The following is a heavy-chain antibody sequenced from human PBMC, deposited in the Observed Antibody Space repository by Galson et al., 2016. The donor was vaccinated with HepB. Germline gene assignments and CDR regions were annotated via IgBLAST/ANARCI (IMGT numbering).Heavy chain of an antibody. D-gene: IGHD5-24*01. V-gene: IGHV1-69*04. CDR1: GGTFSSYT. CDR2: IIPILGLA. CDR3: ARDGYNSYFDY. Sequence: SVKVSCKASGGTFSSYTLTWVRQAPGQGLEWMGRIIPILGLANYAQNFQGRVTIIVDESTSTAYMELTSLRSEDTAVYYCARDGYNSYFDYWGQGTLVTVSS. J-gene: IGHJ4*02.